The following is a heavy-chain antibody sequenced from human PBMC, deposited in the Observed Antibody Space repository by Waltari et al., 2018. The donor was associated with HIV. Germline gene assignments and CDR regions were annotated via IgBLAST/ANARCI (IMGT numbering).Heavy chain of an antibody. CDR1: GFPYSSYN. CDR2: ITSSGYTI. Sequence: EVQLVESGGGLVQPGGSLRLTCVASGFPYSSYNMSWVRQAPGKGLEWLSYITSSGYTIYYADSVEGRFTVSRDNAKNSLYLQMNSLRAEDTAVYYCARTTHGIDFWGQGTLVTVSS. D-gene: IGHD1-1*01. CDR3: ARTTHGIDF. V-gene: IGHV3-48*04. J-gene: IGHJ4*02.